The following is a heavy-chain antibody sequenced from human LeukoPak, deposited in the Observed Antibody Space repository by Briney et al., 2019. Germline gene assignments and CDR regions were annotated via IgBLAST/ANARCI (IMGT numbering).Heavy chain of an antibody. CDR3: ARDLVIGFGDPRGY. J-gene: IGHJ4*02. CDR1: GFTFSSYE. Sequence: PGGSLRLSCAASGFTFSSYEMNWVRQAPGKGLEWVSYISSSGSTIYYADSVKGRFTISRDNAKNSLYLQMNSLRAEDTAVYYCARDLVIGFGDPRGYWGQGTLVTVSS. V-gene: IGHV3-48*03. CDR2: ISSSGSTI. D-gene: IGHD3-9*01.